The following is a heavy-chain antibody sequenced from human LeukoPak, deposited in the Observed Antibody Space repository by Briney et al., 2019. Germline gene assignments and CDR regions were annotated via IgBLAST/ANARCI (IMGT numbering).Heavy chain of an antibody. CDR3: ARADDWELRDFDY. J-gene: IGHJ4*02. CDR1: GYTFTVYY. Sequence: ASVTVSFTASGYTFTVYYMHWVRQAPGQGLEWMGRINPNSGGTNYAQKFQGRVTMTRDTSISTAYMELSRLRSDDTAVYYCARADDWELRDFDYWGQGTLVTVSS. V-gene: IGHV1-2*06. CDR2: INPNSGGT. D-gene: IGHD1-26*01.